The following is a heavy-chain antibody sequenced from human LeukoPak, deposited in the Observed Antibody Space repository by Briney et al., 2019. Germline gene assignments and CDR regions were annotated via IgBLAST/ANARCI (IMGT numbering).Heavy chain of an antibody. CDR1: GFTFINYG. Sequence: GGSLRLSCAASGFTFINYGMHWVRQAPGKGLEWVAVIWYDGSKKYYADSVKGRFTISRDNSRNTVYLQINSLRAEDTAVYYCGRLAGTRYPWYLDYWGQGTLVTVSS. J-gene: IGHJ4*02. D-gene: IGHD7-27*01. V-gene: IGHV3-33*01. CDR3: GRLAGTRYPWYLDY. CDR2: IWYDGSKK.